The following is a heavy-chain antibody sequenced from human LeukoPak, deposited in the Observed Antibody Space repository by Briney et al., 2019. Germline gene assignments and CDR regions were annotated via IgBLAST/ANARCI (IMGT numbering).Heavy chain of an antibody. J-gene: IGHJ6*03. Sequence: GGSLRLSCAASGFTFSSYSMNWVRQAPGKGLEWVSYISSSSSTIYYADSVKGRFTISRDNAKNSLYLQMNSLRAEDTAVYYCAKGSKLVVITRDHYMAVWGKGTTVTISS. V-gene: IGHV3-48*01. CDR1: GFTFSSYS. D-gene: IGHD3-22*01. CDR2: ISSSSSTI. CDR3: AKGSKLVVITRDHYMAV.